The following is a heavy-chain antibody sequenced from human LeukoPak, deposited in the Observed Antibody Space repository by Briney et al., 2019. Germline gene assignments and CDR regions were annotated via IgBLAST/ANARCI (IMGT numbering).Heavy chain of an antibody. CDR1: GFTFSRFR. J-gene: IGHJ4*02. CDR2: INQDGSEV. Sequence: GESLRLSFAASGFTFSRFRMSWVRQPPGKGLEWVANINQDGSEVYYVDSVKGRFTVSTDNAKNSLYLQMNSLRAEDTAIYYCAKSRGIYDNSGWRTFDYWGQGTLVTVSS. D-gene: IGHD6-19*01. V-gene: IGHV3-7*03. CDR3: AKSRGIYDNSGWRTFDY.